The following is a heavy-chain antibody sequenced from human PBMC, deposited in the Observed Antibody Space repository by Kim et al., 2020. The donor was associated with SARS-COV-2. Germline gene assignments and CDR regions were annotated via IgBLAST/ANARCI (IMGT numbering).Heavy chain of an antibody. J-gene: IGHJ3*02. CDR2: ISGSGGST. CDR1: GFTFSSYA. Sequence: GGSLRLSCAASGFTFSSYAMSWVRQAPGKGLEWVSAISGSGGSTYYADSVKGRFTISRDNSKNTLYLQMNSLRAEDTAVYYCAKVRPHQQLASNNAFDIWGQGTMVTVSS. CDR3: AKVRPHQQLASNNAFDI. V-gene: IGHV3-23*01. D-gene: IGHD6-13*01.